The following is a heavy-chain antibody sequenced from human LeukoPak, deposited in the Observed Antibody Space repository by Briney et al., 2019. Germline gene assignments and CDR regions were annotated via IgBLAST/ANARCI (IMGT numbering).Heavy chain of an antibody. CDR1: GFTFSSYE. Sequence: GGSLRLSCSASGFTFSSYEMNWVRQAPGKGLEWVSYISGTGSTRYYADSVKGRFTISRDNSENTLYLQMHILRADDTAVYSCAKGGIGEPGALDFWGQGTLVTVSS. CDR2: ISGTGSTR. V-gene: IGHV3-48*03. CDR3: AKGGIGEPGALDF. J-gene: IGHJ4*02. D-gene: IGHD2/OR15-2a*01.